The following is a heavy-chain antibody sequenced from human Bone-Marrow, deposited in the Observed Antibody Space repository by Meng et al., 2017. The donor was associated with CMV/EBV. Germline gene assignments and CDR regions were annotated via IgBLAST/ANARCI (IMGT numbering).Heavy chain of an antibody. Sequence: ASVKVSCKAFGYTFTSYYMHWVRQAPGQGLEWMGVINPSGGSTSYAQKFQGRVTMTRDTSTSTAYMELSSLRSEDTAVYYCARDFGYCSSTSCYPRNWFDPWGQGNLVTVSS. J-gene: IGHJ5*02. CDR3: ARDFGYCSSTSCYPRNWFDP. V-gene: IGHV1-46*01. CDR2: INPSGGST. D-gene: IGHD2-2*01. CDR1: GYTFTSYY.